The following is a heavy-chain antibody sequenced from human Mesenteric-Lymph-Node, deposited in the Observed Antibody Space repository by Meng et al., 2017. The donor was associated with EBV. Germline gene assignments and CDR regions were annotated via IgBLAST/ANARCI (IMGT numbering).Heavy chain of an antibody. CDR3: ARSFAAAAKFDY. CDR1: GYIFTDYA. Sequence: HVQVVQCGSGLKKPGASVKVSCKASGYIFTDYAMNWVRQAPGQGLEWMGWISPYNDNTNSAQKFQGRVTMTIDTSTRTAYLELRSLRADDTAMYYCARSFAAAAKFDYWGQGTLVTVSS. V-gene: IGHV1-18*01. CDR2: ISPYNDNT. J-gene: IGHJ4*02. D-gene: IGHD6-13*01.